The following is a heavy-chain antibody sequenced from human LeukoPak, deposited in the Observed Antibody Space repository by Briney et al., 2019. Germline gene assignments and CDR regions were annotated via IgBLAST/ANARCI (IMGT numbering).Heavy chain of an antibody. D-gene: IGHD6-13*01. CDR3: ARGGRGFYVSSSWYKGFDY. V-gene: IGHV4-34*01. CDR1: GGSFSGYY. J-gene: IGHJ4*02. CDR2: INHSGST. Sequence: PSETLSLTCAVYGGSFSGYYWSWIRQPPGRGLEWIGEINHSGSTNYNPSLESRVTISVDTSKNQFSLKLSSVTAADTAVYYCARGGRGFYVSSSWYKGFDYWGQGTLVTVSS.